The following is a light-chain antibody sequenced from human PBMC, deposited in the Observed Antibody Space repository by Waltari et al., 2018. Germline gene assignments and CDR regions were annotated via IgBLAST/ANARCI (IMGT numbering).Light chain of an antibody. J-gene: IGLJ1*01. CDR3: CSFAGSYTYV. V-gene: IGLV2-11*01. CDR2: DVS. CDR1: SRDVGGYQY. Sequence: QSALTQPRSVSGSPGQSVTISCTGTSRDVGGYQYVSLFQQHPGKVPKLLIYDVSERPSDVPDRFSGSKSANTASLTISGLQTEDEADYYCCSFAGSYTYVFGTGTRVTVL.